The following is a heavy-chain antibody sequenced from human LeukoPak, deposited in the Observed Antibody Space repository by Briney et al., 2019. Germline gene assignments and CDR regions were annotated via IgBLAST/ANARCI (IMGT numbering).Heavy chain of an antibody. D-gene: IGHD6-19*01. CDR2: IYWDDDK. V-gene: IGHV2-5*02. Sequence: SGPTLVKPTQTLTLTCTFSGFSLSTSGVGVGWTRQPPGKALEWLALIYWDDDKRYSPSLKSRLTITKDTSKNQVVLIMTNMDPVDTATYYCAHRLGSGWYDYWGQGTLVTVSS. CDR1: GFSLSTSGVG. CDR3: AHRLGSGWYDY. J-gene: IGHJ4*02.